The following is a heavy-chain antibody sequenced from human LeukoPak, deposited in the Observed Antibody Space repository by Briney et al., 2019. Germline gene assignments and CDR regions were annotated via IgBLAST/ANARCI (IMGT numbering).Heavy chain of an antibody. J-gene: IGHJ4*02. CDR1: GYTFTSYD. CDR2: MNPNSGNT. D-gene: IGHD2-21*02. CDR3: ARGCFNFGGDCYSDY. V-gene: IGHV1-8*01. Sequence: ASVKVTCKASGYTFTSYDINWVRQATGQGLEWMGWMNPNSGNTGYAQKFQGRVTMTRNTSISTAYMELSSLRSEDTAVYYCARGCFNFGGDCYSDYWGQGTLVIVSS.